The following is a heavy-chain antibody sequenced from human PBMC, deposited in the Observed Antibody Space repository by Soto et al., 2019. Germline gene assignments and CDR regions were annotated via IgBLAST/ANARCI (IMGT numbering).Heavy chain of an antibody. CDR2: INPRADST. CDR3: AREFPSTYWFDP. CDR1: GYPFINFY. J-gene: IGHJ5*02. D-gene: IGHD3-16*01. Sequence: ASVKVSCKTSGYPFINFYVHRVRQAPGQELEWLGNINPRADSTVYAPKFEDRVSMTRDTSTSTVYMELSSLTSDDTAMYYCAREFPSTYWFDPWGHGTLVTVSS. V-gene: IGHV1-46*01.